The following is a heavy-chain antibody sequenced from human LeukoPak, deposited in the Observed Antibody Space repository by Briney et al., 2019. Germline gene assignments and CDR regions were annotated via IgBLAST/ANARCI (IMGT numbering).Heavy chain of an antibody. CDR2: IYYSGST. J-gene: IGHJ6*02. Sequence: PSETLSLTCTVSGGSIRNYYWSWIRQPPGKGLEWIGYIYYSGSTNYNPSLKSRVTISLDTSKNQFSLKLSSVTAADTAVYYCARDRSSGWILYGMDVWGQGTTVTVSS. CDR1: GGSIRNYY. D-gene: IGHD6-19*01. CDR3: ARDRSSGWILYGMDV. V-gene: IGHV4-59*01.